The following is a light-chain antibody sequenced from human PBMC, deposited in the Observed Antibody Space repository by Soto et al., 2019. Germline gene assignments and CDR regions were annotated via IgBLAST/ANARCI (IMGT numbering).Light chain of an antibody. CDR3: QQYNSYTWT. Sequence: QMTQSPSTLSASVGDRVTITCRASQSISSWLAWYQQKPGKAPKLLIYDASSLESGVPSRFSGSGSGTEFTLTISSLQPDDFATYYCQQYNSYTWTFGQGTKVDIK. J-gene: IGKJ1*01. CDR2: DAS. CDR1: QSISSW. V-gene: IGKV1-5*01.